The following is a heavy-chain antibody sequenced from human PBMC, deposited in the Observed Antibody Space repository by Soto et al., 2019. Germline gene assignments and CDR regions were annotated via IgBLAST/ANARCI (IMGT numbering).Heavy chain of an antibody. CDR3: AKDTEWFGEFSLYGMDV. J-gene: IGHJ6*02. CDR1: GFTFSSYA. V-gene: IGHV3-23*01. Sequence: GGSLRLSCAASGFTFSSYAMSWVRQAPGKGLEWVSAISGSGGSTYYADSVKGRFTISRDNSKNTLYLQMNSLRAEDTAVYYCAKDTEWFGEFSLYGMDVWGQGTTVTVSS. CDR2: ISGSGGST. D-gene: IGHD3-10*01.